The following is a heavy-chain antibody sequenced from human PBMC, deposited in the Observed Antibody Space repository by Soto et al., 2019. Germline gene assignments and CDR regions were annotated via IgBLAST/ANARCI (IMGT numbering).Heavy chain of an antibody. V-gene: IGHV3-11*06. D-gene: IGHD3-22*01. J-gene: IGHJ6*02. CDR3: ARGYYDSSGYYYYYYYYYGMDV. CDR2: ISSSSSYT. Sequence: QVQLVESGGGLVKPGGSLRLSCAASGFTFSDYYMSWIRQAPGKGLEWVSYISSSSSYTNYADSVKGRFTISRDNAKNSLDLQMNSLRAEDTAVYYCARGYYDSSGYYYYYYYYYGMDVWGQGTTVTVSS. CDR1: GFTFSDYY.